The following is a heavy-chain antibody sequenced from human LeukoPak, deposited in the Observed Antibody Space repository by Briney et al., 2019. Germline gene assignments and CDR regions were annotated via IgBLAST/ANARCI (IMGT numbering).Heavy chain of an antibody. CDR2: IIPIFGTA. D-gene: IGHD6-13*01. CDR3: ARGSWNYYYYYMDV. CDR1: GGTFSSHA. Sequence: ASVKVSCKASGGTFSSHAISWVRQAPGQGLEWMGGIIPIFGTANYAQKFQGRVTITADESTSTAYMGLSSLRSEDTAVYYCARGSWNYYYYYMDVWGKGTTVTVSS. J-gene: IGHJ6*03. V-gene: IGHV1-69*13.